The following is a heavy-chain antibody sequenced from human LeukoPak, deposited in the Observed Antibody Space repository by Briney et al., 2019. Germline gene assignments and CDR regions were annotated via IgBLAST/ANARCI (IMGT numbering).Heavy chain of an antibody. V-gene: IGHV3-21*01. CDR3: ARAVISIFDN. CDR1: GFSFSSYS. J-gene: IGHJ4*02. Sequence: PGGSLRLSCAASGFSFSSYSMNWVRQAPEKGLEWVSSIGSSSTYIYYADSVKGRFTISRDNAKNSLYLQMNSLGVEDTAVYYCARAVISIFDNWGQGTLVTVSS. CDR2: IGSSSTYI. D-gene: IGHD3-3*02.